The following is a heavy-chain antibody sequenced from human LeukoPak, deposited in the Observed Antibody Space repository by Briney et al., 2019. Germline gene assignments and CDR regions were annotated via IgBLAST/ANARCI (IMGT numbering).Heavy chain of an antibody. D-gene: IGHD4-23*01. CDR1: GFTFSTYW. CDR3: ATSYGGHYAFGI. V-gene: IGHV3-74*01. Sequence: GGSLRLSCAASGFTFSTYWMHWVRQAPGKGLEWVSRINRDGSSTSYADSVKGRFTISRDNAKNTLYLQMNSLRAEDTAVYYCATSYGGHYAFGIWGQGTMVTVSS. J-gene: IGHJ3*02. CDR2: INRDGSST.